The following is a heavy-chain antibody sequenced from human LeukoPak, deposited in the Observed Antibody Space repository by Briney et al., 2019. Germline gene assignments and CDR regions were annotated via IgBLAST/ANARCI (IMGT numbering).Heavy chain of an antibody. CDR2: TYYRSKWYN. CDR3: ARGQGGSGLFKFDD. D-gene: IGHD6-19*01. CDR1: GDSVSSSRAA. J-gene: IGHJ4*02. Sequence: SQTLSLTCNISGDSVSSSRAAWNWIRQSPSRGLEWLGRTYYRSKWYNDYAVSVKSRITINPDTSNNQFSLQLNSVTPEDTAVYYCARGQGGSGLFKFDDWGQGTLVTVSS. V-gene: IGHV6-1*01.